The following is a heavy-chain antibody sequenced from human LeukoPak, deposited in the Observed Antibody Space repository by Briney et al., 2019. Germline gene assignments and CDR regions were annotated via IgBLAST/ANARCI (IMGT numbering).Heavy chain of an antibody. CDR1: GFTFSSYS. J-gene: IGHJ4*02. D-gene: IGHD3-22*01. CDR2: ISSSSSYI. Sequence: GRSLRLSCAASGFTFSSYSMNWVRQAPGKGLEWVSSISSSSSYIYYADSVKGRFTISRDNSKNTLYLQMNSLRAEDTAVYYCAKGGSRYYDSSGYYNYWGQGTLVTVSS. V-gene: IGHV3-21*04. CDR3: AKGGSRYYDSSGYYNY.